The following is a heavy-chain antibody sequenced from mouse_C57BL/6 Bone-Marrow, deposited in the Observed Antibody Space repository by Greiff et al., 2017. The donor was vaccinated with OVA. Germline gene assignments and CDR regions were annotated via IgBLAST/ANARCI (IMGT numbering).Heavy chain of an antibody. Sequence: VKLVESGGGFVQPGGFLSPFFAAFGLPFTDYYNSLVRQPPGKALECLGFVRNITNDYTTEDSASVKGRFTISRDNSQSILYLQMNALRAEDSAAYYGAGFPWDIYAMDYGGQGTSVTVSS. CDR1: GLPFTDYY. CDR2: VRNITNDYTT. CDR3: AGFPWDIYAMDY. V-gene: IGHV7-3*01. J-gene: IGHJ4*01. D-gene: IGHD4-1*01.